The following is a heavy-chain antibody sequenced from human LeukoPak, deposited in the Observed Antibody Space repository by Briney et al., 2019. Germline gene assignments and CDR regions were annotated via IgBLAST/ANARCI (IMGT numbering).Heavy chain of an antibody. D-gene: IGHD6-6*01. CDR2: INPNSGGT. J-gene: IGHJ4*02. CDR1: GYTFTGYY. V-gene: IGHV1-2*02. CDR3: ARSSIAAEVLFDY. Sequence: ASVKVSCKASGYTFTGYYMHWVRQAPGQGLEWMGWINPNSGGTNYAQKFQGRVTMTRDTSISTAYMELSRLRSDDTAVYYCARSSIAAEVLFDYWGQGTLVTVSS.